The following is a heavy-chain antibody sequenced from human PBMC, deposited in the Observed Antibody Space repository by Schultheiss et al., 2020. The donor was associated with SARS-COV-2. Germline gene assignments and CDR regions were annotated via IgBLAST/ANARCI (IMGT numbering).Heavy chain of an antibody. Sequence: SETLSLTCTVSGGSISSGGYYWSWIRQPPGKGLEWIGSIYYSGSTYYNPSLKSRVTISVDTSKNQFSLKLSSVTAADTAVYYCAMAPSSGYYGAFDYWGQGTLVTVSS. V-gene: IGHV4-31*03. D-gene: IGHD3-22*01. CDR2: IYYSGST. CDR3: AMAPSSGYYGAFDY. J-gene: IGHJ4*02. CDR1: GGSISSGGYY.